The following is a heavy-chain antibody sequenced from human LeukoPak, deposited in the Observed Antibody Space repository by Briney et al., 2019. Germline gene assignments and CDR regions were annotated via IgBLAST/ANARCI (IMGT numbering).Heavy chain of an antibody. Sequence: GGSLPLSRAASGFTFSSYAMNWVRQAPGKGLEWVSYITNNGTTIYYADSVKGRFTISRDNAENSLYLQMNSLRAEDTAIYYCARDQWLAYYYHGMDVWGHGSTASVSS. J-gene: IGHJ6*02. CDR1: GFTFSSYA. CDR3: ARDQWLAYYYHGMDV. V-gene: IGHV3-48*03. CDR2: ITNNGTTI. D-gene: IGHD6-19*01.